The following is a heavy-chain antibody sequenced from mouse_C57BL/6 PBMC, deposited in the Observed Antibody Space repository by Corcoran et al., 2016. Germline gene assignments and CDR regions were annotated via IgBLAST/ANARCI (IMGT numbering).Heavy chain of an antibody. CDR1: GYTFTSYD. J-gene: IGHJ3*01. V-gene: IGHV1-85*01. D-gene: IGHD1-1*01. Sequence: QVQLQQSGPELVKPGASVKLSCKASGYTFTSYDINWVKQRPGQGLEWIGWIYPRDGSTKYNEKFKGKATLTVDTSSSTAYMELHSLTSEDSAVYFCAREDYYGSSYVGAYWGQGTLVTVSA. CDR2: IYPRDGST. CDR3: AREDYYGSSYVGAY.